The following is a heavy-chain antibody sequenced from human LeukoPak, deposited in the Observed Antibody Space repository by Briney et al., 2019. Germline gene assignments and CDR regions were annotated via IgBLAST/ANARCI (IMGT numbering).Heavy chain of an antibody. J-gene: IGHJ5*02. CDR2: INPNSGGT. D-gene: IGHD3-3*01. V-gene: IGHV1-2*02. CDR3: ARGLGARITIFGVLQPKADNWFDP. CDR1: GYTFTGSY. Sequence: ASVKVSCKASGYTFTGSYMHWVRQAPGQGLEWMGWINPNSGGTNYAQKFQGRVTMTRDTSISTAYMELSRLRSDDTAVYYCARGLGARITIFGVLQPKADNWFDPWGQGTLVTVSS.